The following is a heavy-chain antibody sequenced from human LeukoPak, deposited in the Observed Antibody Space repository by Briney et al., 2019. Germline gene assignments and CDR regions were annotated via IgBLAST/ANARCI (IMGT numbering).Heavy chain of an antibody. CDR1: GGSSNTNSYY. Sequence: ASETLSLTCTVSGGSSNTNSYYWGWIRQPPGGGLEWIGTIYYSGSTYYNPSLKSRVAISVDTSKNQFSLNLSSVTAADRAVYYCARRFCGNGVCYRSAFDIWGQGTMVTVSS. CDR3: ARRFCGNGVCYRSAFDI. J-gene: IGHJ3*02. CDR2: IYYSGST. D-gene: IGHD2-8*01. V-gene: IGHV4-39*01.